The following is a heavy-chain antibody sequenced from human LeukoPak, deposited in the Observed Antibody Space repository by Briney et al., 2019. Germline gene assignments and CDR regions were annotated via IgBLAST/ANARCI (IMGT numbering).Heavy chain of an antibody. J-gene: IGHJ4*02. CDR3: ARDQRDIVVDN. CDR1: GGTFSSYA. V-gene: IGHV1-69*04. Sequence: ASVKVSCKASGGTFSSYAISWLRQARGQGLEWMGRIIPIFGIANYAQRFQGRVTITADKSTSTAYMELSSLRSEDTAVYYCARDQRDIVVDNWGQGTLVTVSS. CDR2: IIPIFGIA. D-gene: IGHD2-15*01.